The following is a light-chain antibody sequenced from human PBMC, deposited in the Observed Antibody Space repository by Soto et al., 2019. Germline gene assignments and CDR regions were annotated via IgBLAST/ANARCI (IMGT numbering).Light chain of an antibody. J-gene: IGKJ1*01. CDR3: QQYNSFWT. CDR1: QSASSN. CDR2: GAS. Sequence: EIVMTQSPATLSVSPGERATLSCSATQSASSNLARYQQKPGQDPRLLIYGASTRATGLPARFSSSGSGTEFALTISSLQSEDFAVYYCQQYNSFWTFGQGTKVYIK. V-gene: IGKV3-15*01.